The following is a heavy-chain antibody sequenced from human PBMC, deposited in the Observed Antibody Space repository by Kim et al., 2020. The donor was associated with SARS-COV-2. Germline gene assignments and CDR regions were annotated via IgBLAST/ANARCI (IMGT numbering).Heavy chain of an antibody. D-gene: IGHD4-17*01. J-gene: IGHJ4*02. CDR3: ARDSSYDYGDYIDF. Sequence: SQKFQGRVTITRETSASTAYMELSSLRSEDTAVYYCARDSSYDYGDYIDFWGQGTLVTVSS. V-gene: IGHV1-3*01.